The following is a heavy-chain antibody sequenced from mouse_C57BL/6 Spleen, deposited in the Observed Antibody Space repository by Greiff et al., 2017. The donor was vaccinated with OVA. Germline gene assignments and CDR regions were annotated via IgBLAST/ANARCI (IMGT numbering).Heavy chain of an antibody. CDR2: IWSDGST. V-gene: IGHV2-6-1*01. CDR1: GFSLTSYG. Sequence: VMLVESGPGLVAPSQSLSITCTVSGFSLTSYGVHWVRQPPGKGLEWLVVIWSDGSTTYNSAPKSRLSISKDNSKSQVFLKMNSLQTDDTAMYYGARQGSFYYYAMDDWGQGTSVTVSS. J-gene: IGHJ4*01. CDR3: ARQGSFYYYAMDD.